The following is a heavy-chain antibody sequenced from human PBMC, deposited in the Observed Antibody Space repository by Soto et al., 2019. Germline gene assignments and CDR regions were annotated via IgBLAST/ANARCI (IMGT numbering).Heavy chain of an antibody. V-gene: IGHV1-58*01. CDR1: GFTFTSSA. CDR2: IVVGSGNT. CDR3: AATWSSGSSFDY. Sequence: ASVKVSCKASGFTFTSSAVQWVRQARGQRLEWIGWIVVGSGNTNYAQKFQERVTITRDMSTSTAYMELSSLRSEDTAVYYCAATWSSGSSFDYWGQGTLVTVSS. J-gene: IGHJ4*02. D-gene: IGHD3-22*01.